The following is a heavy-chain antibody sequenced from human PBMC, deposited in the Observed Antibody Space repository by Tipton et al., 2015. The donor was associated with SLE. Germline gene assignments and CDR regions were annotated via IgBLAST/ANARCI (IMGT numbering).Heavy chain of an antibody. D-gene: IGHD3-10*01. J-gene: IGHJ4*02. CDR2: INWNGGSI. V-gene: IGHV3-20*04. CDR1: GFTFDDYG. Sequence: SLRLSCAASGFTFDDYGMSWVRQAPGKGLEWVSGINWNGGSIGYADSVKGRFTISRDNAKNSLYLQMNSLRAEDTALYYCARKRTLWFGELPDFDYWGQGTLVTVSS. CDR3: ARKRTLWFGELPDFDY.